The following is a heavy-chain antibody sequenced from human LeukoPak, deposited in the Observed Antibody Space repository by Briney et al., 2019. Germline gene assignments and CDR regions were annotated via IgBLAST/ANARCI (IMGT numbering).Heavy chain of an antibody. J-gene: IGHJ3*02. CDR2: INHSGST. D-gene: IGHD3-9*01. V-gene: IGHV4-34*01. CDR3: ARRGSIFEDSEWRTAFDI. CDR1: GGSFSGYY. Sequence: ASETLSLTCAVYGGSFSGYYWSWIRQAPGKGLEWIGEINHSGSTNYNPSLKSRVSISVDTSKNQFSLKLSSVTAADTAFYYCARRGSIFEDSEWRTAFDIWGQGTMVIVSS.